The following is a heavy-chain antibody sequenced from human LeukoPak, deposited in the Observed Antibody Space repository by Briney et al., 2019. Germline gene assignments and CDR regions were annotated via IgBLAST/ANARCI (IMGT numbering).Heavy chain of an antibody. CDR2: IKEDGSET. V-gene: IGHV3-7*01. CDR3: ARGSRYYYYYMDV. Sequence: PGGSLRLSCAASGFTFSSHWMSWVLQAPGKGLEWVANIKEDGSETYYMDSVKGRFTISRDNAKNSLYLQMNSLRAEDTAVYFCARGSRYYYYYMDVWGKGTTVTVSS. CDR1: GFTFSSHW. D-gene: IGHD3-10*01. J-gene: IGHJ6*03.